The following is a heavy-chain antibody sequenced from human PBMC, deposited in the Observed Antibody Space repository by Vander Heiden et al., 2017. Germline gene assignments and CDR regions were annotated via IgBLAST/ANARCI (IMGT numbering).Heavy chain of an antibody. J-gene: IGHJ5*02. CDR3: ARTLRVRICGVNWFDP. CDR2: INPNNGDT. V-gene: IGHV1-8*01. D-gene: IGHD3-3*01. CDR1: GYSFTSYD. Sequence: QVQLVQSGAEVKKPGASVKVSCKASGYSFTSYDINWVRQATGKGLEWMGWINPNNGDTGYAQKFQGRVTMTRSTSISTAYMELTSLTSDDTAVYYCARTLRVRICGVNWFDPWGQGTLVTVSS.